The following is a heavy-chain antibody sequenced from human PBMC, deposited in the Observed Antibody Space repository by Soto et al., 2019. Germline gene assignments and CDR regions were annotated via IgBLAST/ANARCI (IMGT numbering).Heavy chain of an antibody. D-gene: IGHD6-13*01. CDR1: GYTFTSYA. CDR3: ARDILSSSWAFYQCGMDI. V-gene: IGHV1-18*04. J-gene: IGHJ6*02. Sequence: ASVKASCKASGYTFTSYAISWVRQAPGQALEWMGWISAYNGNTNYAQKLQGRVTMATDTSARTAYVEVGRLGSGGTGVYCGARDILSSSWAFYQCGMDIWGQGTTVTVSS. CDR2: ISAYNGNT.